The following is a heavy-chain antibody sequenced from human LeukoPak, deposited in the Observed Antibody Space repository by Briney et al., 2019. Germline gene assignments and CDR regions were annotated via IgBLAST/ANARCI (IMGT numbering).Heavy chain of an antibody. V-gene: IGHV3-53*01. CDR1: GFIVIGDF. Sequence: GGSLRLSCAASGFIVIGDFMSWVRQAPAKGLEWVSVIYSDGSTYYADSVKGRFTVSRDNSKNTLDLQMTGLRAEATAVYYCARERGRGRDSPWFDYWGQGTLVTVSS. CDR2: IYSDGST. J-gene: IGHJ4*02. D-gene: IGHD1-26*01. CDR3: ARERGRGRDSPWFDY.